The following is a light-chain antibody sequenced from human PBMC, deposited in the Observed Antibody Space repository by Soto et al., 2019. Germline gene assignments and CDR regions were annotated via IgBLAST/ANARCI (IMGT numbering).Light chain of an antibody. Sequence: DIQMTQSPPTLSASVGDRVTITCRASQTISTWLAWYQQKLGKAPKLLIYKASSLQSGVPSRFSGSGSGTEFTLTISSLQPDDFAAYYCQQYNSYPSTFGPGTKVDIK. CDR1: QTISTW. CDR2: KAS. CDR3: QQYNSYPST. J-gene: IGKJ3*01. V-gene: IGKV1-5*03.